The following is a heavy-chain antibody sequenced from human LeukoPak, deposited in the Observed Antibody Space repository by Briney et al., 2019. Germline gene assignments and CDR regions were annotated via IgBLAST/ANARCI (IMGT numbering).Heavy chain of an antibody. CDR1: GYIFSTYW. CDR2: IYPGDSDT. V-gene: IGHV5-51*01. D-gene: IGHD2-2*01. Sequence: TGESLKISCKGSGYIFSTYWIGWVRQMPGKGLEWMGIIYPGDSDTRYSPSFQGQVTISADKSISTAFLHWSSLKASDTAMYYLARPEYCSTTSCSVMAYWGQGTLFTVPS. J-gene: IGHJ4*02. CDR3: ARPEYCSTTSCSVMAY.